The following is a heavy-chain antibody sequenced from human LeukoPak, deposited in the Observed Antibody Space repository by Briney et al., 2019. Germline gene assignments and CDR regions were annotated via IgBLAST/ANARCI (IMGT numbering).Heavy chain of an antibody. CDR3: ARGSIVGATVDFDY. Sequence: ASVKVSCKASGYTFTSYDINWVRQATGQGLEWMGWMNPNSGNTGYAQKFQGRVTMTRNTSISTAYMELNSLRSEDTAVYYCARGSIVGATVDFDYWGQGTLVTVSS. V-gene: IGHV1-8*01. J-gene: IGHJ4*02. D-gene: IGHD1-26*01. CDR2: MNPNSGNT. CDR1: GYTFTSYD.